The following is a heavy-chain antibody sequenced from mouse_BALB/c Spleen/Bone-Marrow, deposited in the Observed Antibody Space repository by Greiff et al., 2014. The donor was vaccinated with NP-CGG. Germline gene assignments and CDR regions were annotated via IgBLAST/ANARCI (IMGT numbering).Heavy chain of an antibody. CDR3: ARYDGPAGFAY. V-gene: IGHV1S81*02. Sequence: LKESGAELVKPGASVRLSCKASGYPFTTYWIHWVKQRPGQGLEWIGEINPSNGRTNYNEQFKSKATLTVDKSSSTAYMQLSSLTSEDSAVYDCARYDGPAGFAYWGQGTLVTVSA. J-gene: IGHJ3*01. CDR2: INPSNGRT. CDR1: GYPFTTYW. D-gene: IGHD2-3*01.